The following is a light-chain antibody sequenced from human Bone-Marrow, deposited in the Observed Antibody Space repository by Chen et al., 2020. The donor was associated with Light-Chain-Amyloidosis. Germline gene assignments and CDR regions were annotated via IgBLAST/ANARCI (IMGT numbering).Light chain of an antibody. CDR2: DAS. CDR1: NIGSTS. J-gene: IGLJ3*02. Sequence: SYALTHPSSVSLAPGQTATIPCGGNNIGSTSVHWYQQTPGQAPLLVVYDASDRPSGIPERLAGSNSGNTATLTISRVEAGDEADYYCQVWDRSSDRPVFGGGTKLTVL. V-gene: IGLV3-21*02. CDR3: QVWDRSSDRPV.